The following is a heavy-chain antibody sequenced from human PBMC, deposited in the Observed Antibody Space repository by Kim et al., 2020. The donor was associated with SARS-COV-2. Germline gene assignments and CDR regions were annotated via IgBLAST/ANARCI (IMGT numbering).Heavy chain of an antibody. J-gene: IGHJ4*02. D-gene: IGHD6-19*01. V-gene: IGHV4-34*01. CDR3: ARVGGWSTYHFDY. Sequence: NPALKGRVTISVDTSKNQFSLKLSSVTAADTAVYYCARVGGWSTYHFDYWGQGTLVTVSS.